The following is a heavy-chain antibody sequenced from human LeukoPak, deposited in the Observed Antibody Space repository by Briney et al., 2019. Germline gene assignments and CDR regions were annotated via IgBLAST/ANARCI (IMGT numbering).Heavy chain of an antibody. V-gene: IGHV1-3*01. J-gene: IGHJ4*02. CDR1: GYTFTNYA. Sequence: ASVKVACKASGYTFTNYAIHWVRQAPGQRLEWMGWINAGKCNTKYSQKFQGRVNITRDTYARTDYLELRSERPQDTAIYHCARDPGIGYWGQGTLVNVSS. CDR2: INAGKCNT. CDR3: ARDPGIGY. D-gene: IGHD6-13*01.